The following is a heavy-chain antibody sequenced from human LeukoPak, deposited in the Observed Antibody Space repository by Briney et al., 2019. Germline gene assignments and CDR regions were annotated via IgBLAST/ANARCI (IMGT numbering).Heavy chain of an antibody. CDR3: AKARPGGWFRNGGDY. CDR1: GGTFSSYA. CDR2: IIHMLGVA. Sequence: SVKVSCKASGGTFSSYAISWVRQAPGQGLEWMGRIIHMLGVANYAQNFQGRVTITADKSTSTAYMELSSLRSEDTAIYYCAKARPGGWFRNGGDYWGQGTLVTVSS. V-gene: IGHV1-69*04. J-gene: IGHJ4*02. D-gene: IGHD6-19*01.